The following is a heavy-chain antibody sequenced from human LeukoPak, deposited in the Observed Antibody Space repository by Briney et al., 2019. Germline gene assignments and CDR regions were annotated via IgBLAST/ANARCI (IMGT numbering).Heavy chain of an antibody. V-gene: IGHV4-31*03. CDR3: ARGTVVRGSWFDP. CDR2: IYYSGST. Sequence: PSETLSLTCTVSGGSISSGGYYWSWIRQHPGKGLEWIGYIYYSGSTYCNPSLKSRVTISVDTSKNQFSLKLSSVTAADTAVYYCARGTVVRGSWFDPWGQGTLVTVSS. CDR1: GGSISSGGYY. J-gene: IGHJ5*02. D-gene: IGHD2-15*01.